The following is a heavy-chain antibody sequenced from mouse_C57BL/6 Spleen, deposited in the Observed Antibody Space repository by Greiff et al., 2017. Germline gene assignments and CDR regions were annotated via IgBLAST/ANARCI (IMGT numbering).Heavy chain of an antibody. CDR1: GYTFTSYW. D-gene: IGHD2-4*01. CDR3: ARGGMITTNFDY. Sequence: QVQLQQPGTELVKPGASVKLSCKASGYTFTSYWMHWVKQRPGQGLEWIGNINPSNGGTNYNEKFKSKATLTVDKSSSTAYMRLSSLTSEDSAVYYCARGGMITTNFDYWGQGTTLTVSS. CDR2: INPSNGGT. J-gene: IGHJ2*01. V-gene: IGHV1-53*01.